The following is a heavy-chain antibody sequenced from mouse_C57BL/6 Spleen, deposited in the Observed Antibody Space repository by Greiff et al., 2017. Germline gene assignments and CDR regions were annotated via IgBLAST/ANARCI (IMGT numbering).Heavy chain of an antibody. CDR2: INPNNGGT. CDR3: ARSYSNSWFAY. D-gene: IGHD2-5*01. CDR1: GYTFTDYY. Sequence: EVQLQQSGPELVKPGASVKISCKASGYTFTDYYMNWVKQSHGKSLEWIGDINPNNGGTSYNQKFKGKATLTVDKSSSTAYMELRSLTSEVSAVYYCARSYSNSWFAYWGQGTLVTVSA. J-gene: IGHJ3*01. V-gene: IGHV1-26*01.